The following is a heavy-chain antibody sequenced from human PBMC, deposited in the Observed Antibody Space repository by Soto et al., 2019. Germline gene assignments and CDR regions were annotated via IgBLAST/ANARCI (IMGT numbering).Heavy chain of an antibody. CDR1: GFTFSSYA. J-gene: IGHJ4*02. D-gene: IGHD3-3*01. CDR2: ITVSGGST. V-gene: IGHV3-23*01. CDR3: AKDRRLTIFGVVPIPGY. Sequence: GALLLPCAASGFTFSSYAMIWVRQAPGKGLEWVSSITVSGGSTFYADSVKGRFTISRDNSKNTLYLQMSSLRAEDTAVYYCAKDRRLTIFGVVPIPGYWGQGTPVTVYS.